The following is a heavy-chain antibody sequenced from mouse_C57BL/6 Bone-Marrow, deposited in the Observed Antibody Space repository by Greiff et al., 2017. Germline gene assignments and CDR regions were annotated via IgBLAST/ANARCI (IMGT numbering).Heavy chain of an antibody. CDR3: AREGLRAWFAY. V-gene: IGHV5-4*01. CDR2: ISDGGSYT. J-gene: IGHJ3*01. D-gene: IGHD2-4*01. CDR1: GFTFSSYA. Sequence: EVKVVESGGGLVKPGGSLKLSCAASGFTFSSYAMSWVRQTPEKRLEWVATISDGGSYTYYPDNVKGRFTISRDNAKNNLYLQMSHLKSEDTAMYYSAREGLRAWFAYWGQGTLVTVSA.